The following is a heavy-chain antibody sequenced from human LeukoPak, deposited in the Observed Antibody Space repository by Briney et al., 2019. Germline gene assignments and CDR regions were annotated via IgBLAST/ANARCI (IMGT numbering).Heavy chain of an antibody. Sequence: GESLKICCKCSGYSFSNYWIGWVRQIPGKGLEWVGIILPGNSDTRYSLPFQSQVTMSVDTSISTVSLQWSSLKAADTAMYYCARQYSDIMTSSNYFDSWGQGTLVTVSS. V-gene: IGHV5-51*01. J-gene: IGHJ4*02. CDR1: GYSFSNYW. CDR3: ARQYSDIMTSSNYFDS. D-gene: IGHD3-9*01. CDR2: ILPGNSDT.